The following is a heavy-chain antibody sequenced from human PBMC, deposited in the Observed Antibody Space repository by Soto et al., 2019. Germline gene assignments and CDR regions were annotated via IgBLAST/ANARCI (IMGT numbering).Heavy chain of an antibody. Sequence: ASVKVSCKASGYTFTSYYMHWVRQAPGQGPEWMGIINPSGGSTSYAQKFQGRVTMTRDTSTSTVYMELSSLRSEDTAVYYCARDDIWRDIVVVPAAPHYYYGMDVWGQGTTVTVSS. CDR1: GYTFTSYY. V-gene: IGHV1-46*01. J-gene: IGHJ6*02. CDR3: ARDDIWRDIVVVPAAPHYYYGMDV. CDR2: INPSGGST. D-gene: IGHD2-2*01.